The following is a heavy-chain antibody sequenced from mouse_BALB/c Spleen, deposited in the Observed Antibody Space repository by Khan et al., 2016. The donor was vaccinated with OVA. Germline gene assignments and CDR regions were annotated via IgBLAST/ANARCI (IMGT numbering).Heavy chain of an antibody. Sequence: EVELVESGGGLVQSGGSRKLSCAASGFTFTSYGMHWIRQAPEKGLEWVAYISSDSNTIYYADTVKGRFTISRDNPKNTLFLQMTSLRSGDTAMYFCATSYFYGFYFDYWGQGHTRTVSP. CDR1: GFTFTSYG. D-gene: IGHD1-1*01. CDR2: ISSDSNTI. CDR3: ATSYFYGFYFDY. J-gene: IGHJ2*01. V-gene: IGHV5-17*02.